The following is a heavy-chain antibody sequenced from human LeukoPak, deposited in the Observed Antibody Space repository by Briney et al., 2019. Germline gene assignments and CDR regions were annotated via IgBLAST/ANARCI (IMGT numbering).Heavy chain of an antibody. CDR1: GFTFSNDV. CDR3: AKDKRESSGWYGGVDY. D-gene: IGHD6-19*01. CDR2: IYGSGANA. Sequence: TGGSLRLSCTASGFTFSNDVMSWVRQAPGKGLEWVSAIYGSGANAYYADSVKGRFTISRDNSKNTLYLQMNSLRAEDTAVYYCAKDKRESSGWYGGVDYWGQGTLVTVSS. V-gene: IGHV3-23*01. J-gene: IGHJ4*02.